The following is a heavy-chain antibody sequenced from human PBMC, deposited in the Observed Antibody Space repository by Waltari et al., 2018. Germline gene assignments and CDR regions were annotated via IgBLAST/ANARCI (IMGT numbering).Heavy chain of an antibody. Sequence: QPQLQESGPGLVKPSETLSLTCIVTGGSVTSSTYYWAWIRQPPGKGLEWIGSVFYTGTTYHNPSLESRFTISADTSSDQFSLNLSSVSAADTAVYYCARQRYYNDRSGPRGWRLDYWGQGALVAVSS. CDR2: VFYTGTT. CDR3: ARQRYYNDRSGPRGWRLDY. J-gene: IGHJ4*02. D-gene: IGHD3-22*01. V-gene: IGHV4-39*01. CDR1: GGSVTSSTYY.